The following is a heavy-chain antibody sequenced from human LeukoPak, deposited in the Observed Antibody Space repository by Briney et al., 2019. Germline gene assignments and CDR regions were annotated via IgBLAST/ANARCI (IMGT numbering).Heavy chain of an antibody. V-gene: IGHV1-2*02. J-gene: IGHJ6*03. D-gene: IGHD3-3*01. CDR1: GYTFTGYY. Sequence: ASVKVSCKASGYTFTGYYMHWVRRAPGQGPEWMGWINPNSGGTNYAQKFQGRVTMTRDTSISTAYMELSRLRSDDTAVYYCARAGYDFWSGYQIFNYYYYYMDVWGKGTTVTVSS. CDR3: ARAGYDFWSGYQIFNYYYYYMDV. CDR2: INPNSGGT.